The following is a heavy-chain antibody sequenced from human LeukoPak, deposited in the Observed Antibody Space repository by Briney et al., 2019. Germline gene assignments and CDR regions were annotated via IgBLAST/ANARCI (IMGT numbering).Heavy chain of an antibody. CDR1: GGTFSSYA. Sequence: ASVTVSCKASGGTFSSYAISWVRQAPGQGLEWMGGIIPIFGTANYAQKFQGRVTITADESTSTAYVELSSLRSEDTAVYYCASRGCSGGSCYSWDYYYYGMDVWGQGTTVTVSS. CDR3: ASRGCSGGSCYSWDYYYYGMDV. D-gene: IGHD2-15*01. CDR2: IIPIFGTA. V-gene: IGHV1-69*13. J-gene: IGHJ6*02.